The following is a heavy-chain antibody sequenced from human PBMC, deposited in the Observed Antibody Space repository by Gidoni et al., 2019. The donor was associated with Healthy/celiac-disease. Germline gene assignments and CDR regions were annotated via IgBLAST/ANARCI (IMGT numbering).Heavy chain of an antibody. V-gene: IGHV3-23*01. CDR2: ISGSGGST. J-gene: IGHJ4*02. D-gene: IGHD3-10*01. Sequence: EVQLLESGGGLVQPGGSLRLSCAASGFTFSSYAMSWVRQAPGKGREWVAAISGSGGSTYYADAVKGRFTISRDNSKNTLYLQMNSLRAEDTAVYYCAKGFGYPFDYWGQGTLVTVSS. CDR1: GFTFSSYA. CDR3: AKGFGYPFDY.